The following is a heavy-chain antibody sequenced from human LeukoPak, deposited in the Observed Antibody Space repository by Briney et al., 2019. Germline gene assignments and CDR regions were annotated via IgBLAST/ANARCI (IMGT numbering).Heavy chain of an antibody. J-gene: IGHJ4*02. V-gene: IGHV3-30*04. CDR2: ISYDGSNK. D-gene: IGHD5-18*01. Sequence: GGSLRLSCAASGFTFSSYAMHWVRQAPGKGLEWVAVISYDGSNKYYADSVKGRFTISRDNSKNTLYLQMNNLRAEDTAVYYCARGSTWIQLWRPFDYWGQGTLVTVSS. CDR3: ARGSTWIQLWRPFDY. CDR1: GFTFSSYA.